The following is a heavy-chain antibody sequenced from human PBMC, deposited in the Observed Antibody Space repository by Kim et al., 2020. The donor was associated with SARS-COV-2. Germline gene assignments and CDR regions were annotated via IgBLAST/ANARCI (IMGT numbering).Heavy chain of an antibody. CDR2: ISYDGSNK. CDR3: AKDYYYDSSGYYYYFDY. CDR1: GFTFSSYG. J-gene: IGHJ4*02. D-gene: IGHD3-22*01. Sequence: GGSLRLSCAASGFTFSSYGMHWVRQAPGKGLEWVAVISYDGSNKYYADSVKGRFTISRDNSKNTLYLQMNSLRAEDTAVYYCAKDYYYDSSGYYYYFDYWGQGTLVTVSS. V-gene: IGHV3-30*18.